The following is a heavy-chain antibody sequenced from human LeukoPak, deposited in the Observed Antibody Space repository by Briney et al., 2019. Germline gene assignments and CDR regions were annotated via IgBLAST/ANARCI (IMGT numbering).Heavy chain of an antibody. J-gene: IGHJ4*02. CDR1: GFIFSSYA. V-gene: IGHV3-23*01. CDR3: AKPPSRGPYDSSGYFDY. D-gene: IGHD3-22*01. CDR2: ISGSGGST. Sequence: GGSLRLSCAASGFIFSSYAMSWVRQAPGKGLEWVSAISGSGGSTYYADSVKGRFTISRDNSKNTLYLQMNSLRAEDTAVYYCAKPPSRGPYDSSGYFDYWGQGTLVTVSS.